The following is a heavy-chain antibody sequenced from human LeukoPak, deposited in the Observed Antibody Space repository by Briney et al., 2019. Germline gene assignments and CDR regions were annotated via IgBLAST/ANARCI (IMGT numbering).Heavy chain of an antibody. Sequence: GGSLRLSCAASGFTFSSHVMTWVRQAPGKGLEWVSSISASAAMTYYADSVKGRFTVSRDNSNNRLYLQMSGLTAADTAVYYCAKDRSIGTYYTFDHWGQGTLVTVSS. V-gene: IGHV3-23*01. J-gene: IGHJ4*02. CDR1: GFTFSSHV. CDR2: ISASAAMT. D-gene: IGHD1-26*01. CDR3: AKDRSIGTYYTFDH.